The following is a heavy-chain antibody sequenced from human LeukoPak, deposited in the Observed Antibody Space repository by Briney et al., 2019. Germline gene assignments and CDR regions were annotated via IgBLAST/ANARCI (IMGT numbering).Heavy chain of an antibody. CDR1: GYTFTGYY. D-gene: IGHD5-18*01. J-gene: IGHJ4*02. V-gene: IGHV1-2*06. CDR3: ARSGYSYVSIDY. Sequence: ASVKVSCKASGYTFTGYYMHWVRQAPGQGLEWMGRINPNSGGTNYAQKFQGRVTMTRDTYISTAYMELSRLRSDDTAVYYCARSGYSYVSIDYWGPGTLVTVSS. CDR2: INPNSGGT.